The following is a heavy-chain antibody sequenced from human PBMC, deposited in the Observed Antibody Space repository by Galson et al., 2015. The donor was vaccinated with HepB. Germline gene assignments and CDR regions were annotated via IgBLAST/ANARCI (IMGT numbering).Heavy chain of an antibody. D-gene: IGHD6-6*01. Sequence: SLRLSCAASGFTFDDYAMHWVRQAPGKGLEWVSGISWNSGSIGYADSVKGRFTISRDNAKNSLYLQMNSLRAEDTALYYCAKDVARRAAFAGFDYWGQGTLVTVSS. CDR2: ISWNSGSI. J-gene: IGHJ4*02. CDR3: AKDVARRAAFAGFDY. V-gene: IGHV3-9*01. CDR1: GFTFDDYA.